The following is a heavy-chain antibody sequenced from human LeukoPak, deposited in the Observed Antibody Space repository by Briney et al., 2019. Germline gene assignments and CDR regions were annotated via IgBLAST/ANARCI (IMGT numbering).Heavy chain of an antibody. CDR3: ARATRGCCSSTSCYGRDYYYYHGMDV. D-gene: IGHD2-2*01. J-gene: IGHJ6*04. CDR2: IYYSGST. V-gene: IGHV4-59*01. Sequence: SETLSLTCTVSGGSISSYYWSWIRQPPGKGLEWIGYIYYSGSTNYNPSLKSRVTISVDTSKNQFSLKLSSVTAADTAVYYCARATRGCCSSTSCYGRDYYYYHGMDVWGKGTTVTVSS. CDR1: GGSISSYY.